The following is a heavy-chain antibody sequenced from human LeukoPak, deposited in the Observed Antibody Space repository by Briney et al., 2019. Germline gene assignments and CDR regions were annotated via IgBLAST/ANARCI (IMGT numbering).Heavy chain of an antibody. CDR1: GFTFSSYW. Sequence: GGSLRLSCAASGFTFSSYWMHWVRHAPGKGLVWVSRINSDGSSTSYAESVKGRFTISRDNAKNTLYLQMNSLRAEDTAVYYCARGFSGDWYFDLWGRGTLVTVSS. CDR3: ARGFSGDWYFDL. CDR2: INSDGSST. J-gene: IGHJ2*01. D-gene: IGHD3-3*01. V-gene: IGHV3-74*01.